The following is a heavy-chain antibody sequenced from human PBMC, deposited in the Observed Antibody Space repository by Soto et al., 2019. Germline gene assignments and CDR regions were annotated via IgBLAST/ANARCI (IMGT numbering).Heavy chain of an antibody. V-gene: IGHV3-21*01. D-gene: IGHD6-13*01. CDR3: ARGELGIAAAGTVYWFDP. CDR1: GFTFSSYS. J-gene: IGHJ5*02. Sequence: GGSLRLSCAASGFTFSSYSMNWVRQAPGKGLEWVSSISSSSSYIYYADSVKGRFTISRDNAKNSLYLQMNSLRAEDTAVYYCARGELGIAAAGTVYWFDPWGQGTLVTVSS. CDR2: ISSSSSYI.